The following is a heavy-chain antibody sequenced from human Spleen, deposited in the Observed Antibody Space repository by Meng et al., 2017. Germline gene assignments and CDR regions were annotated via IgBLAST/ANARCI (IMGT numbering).Heavy chain of an antibody. CDR3: ARNRVGWLPPRWWYAFDI. Sequence: SGPTLVKPTHTLTLTCTFSGFPLSTSGVGVGWIRQPPGKDLEWLALIYWNDDKRYSPSLKSRLTITKDTSKNQLVLTMTNMDPVDTATYYCARNRVGWLPPRWWYAFDIWGQGTMVTVSS. J-gene: IGHJ3*02. D-gene: IGHD2-15*01. V-gene: IGHV2-5*01. CDR1: GFPLSTSGVG. CDR2: IYWNDDK.